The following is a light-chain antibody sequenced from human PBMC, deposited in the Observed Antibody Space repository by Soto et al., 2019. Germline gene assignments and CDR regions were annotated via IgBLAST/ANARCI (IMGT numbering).Light chain of an antibody. CDR1: SSDVGSYNR. CDR3: SSYTSSSTLL. CDR2: EVN. V-gene: IGLV2-18*02. Sequence: QSALTQPPSVSGSPGQSVTISCTGTSSDVGSYNRLSWYQQPPGTAPKLIMYEVNTRPSGVPDRFSGSKSGSTASLTISGLQAEDEADYYCSSYTSSSTLLFGGGTKLTVL. J-gene: IGLJ2*01.